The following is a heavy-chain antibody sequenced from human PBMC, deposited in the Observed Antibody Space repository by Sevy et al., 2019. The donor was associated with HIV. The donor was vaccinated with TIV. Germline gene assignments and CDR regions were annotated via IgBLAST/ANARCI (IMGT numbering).Heavy chain of an antibody. CDR2: ISAYNGNT. J-gene: IGHJ4*02. CDR3: ARDRDIAVAGNFDY. Sequence: ASVKLSCKASGYTFTSYGISWVRQAPGQGLEWMGWISAYNGNTNYAQKLQGRVTMTTDTSTSTAYMELRSLRSDDTAVYYCARDRDIAVAGNFDYWGQGTLVTVSS. V-gene: IGHV1-18*01. CDR1: GYTFTSYG. D-gene: IGHD6-19*01.